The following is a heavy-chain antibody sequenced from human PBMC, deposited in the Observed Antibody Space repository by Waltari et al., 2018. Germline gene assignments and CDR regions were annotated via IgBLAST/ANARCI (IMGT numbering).Heavy chain of an antibody. J-gene: IGHJ4*02. CDR1: GFIFSNYA. CDR3: ARDRRYRVGDTHYDILN. CDR2: ISFDGKNI. D-gene: IGHD3-9*01. Sequence: QLVESGGGVVQPGTSLRLSCAASGFIFSNYAMHWVRQAPGGGLDWVGFISFDGKNIYYGDSVKCRFTISRDDARNTLYLQMTGLKAADTGVYYCARDRRYRVGDTHYDILNWGQGTLVTVSS. V-gene: IGHV3-33*05.